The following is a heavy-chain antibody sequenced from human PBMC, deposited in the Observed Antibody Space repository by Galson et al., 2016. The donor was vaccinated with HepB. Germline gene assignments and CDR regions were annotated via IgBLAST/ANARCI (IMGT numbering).Heavy chain of an antibody. Sequence: SLRLSCAASRFTFTSYWMHWVRQVPGKGLVWVSAISPDGSATTHADFVQGRFTISRDNAKNTLYLQMNSQRAEDTAVYYCVKDSGKFSFDSWGQGTLVTVSS. D-gene: IGHD3-10*01. V-gene: IGHV3-74*03. J-gene: IGHJ4*02. CDR1: RFTFTSYW. CDR3: VKDSGKFSFDS. CDR2: ISPDGSAT.